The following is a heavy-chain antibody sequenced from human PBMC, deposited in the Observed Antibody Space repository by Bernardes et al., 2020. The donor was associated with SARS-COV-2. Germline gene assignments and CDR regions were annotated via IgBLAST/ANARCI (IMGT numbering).Heavy chain of an antibody. CDR1: GFPFNNYG. CDR3: ARKTGHAYGMDV. J-gene: IGHJ6*02. CDR2: ISSSSTTV. V-gene: IGHV3-48*01. Sequence: GGSLRLSCEASGFPFNNYGMHWVRQAPGKGLEWVSYISSSSTTVYYTDSVKGRFTISRDNAKNSLYLQMNSLRAEDTAVYYCARKTGHAYGMDVWGRGTTVTVSS. D-gene: IGHD3-10*01.